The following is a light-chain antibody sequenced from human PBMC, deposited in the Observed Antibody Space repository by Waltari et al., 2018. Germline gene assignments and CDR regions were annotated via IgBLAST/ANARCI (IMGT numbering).Light chain of an antibody. V-gene: IGKV3-20*01. CDR3: QQYGSSSYT. J-gene: IGKJ2*01. Sequence: EMVLTQSPGTLSLSPGERATLSCRASQSVSSSDLAWYQQKLGQAPRLPILGASSRATGIPERFSGSGSGTDVTLTISRLEPEDFAVYYCQQYGSSSYTFGQGTKLEIK. CDR1: QSVSSSD. CDR2: GAS.